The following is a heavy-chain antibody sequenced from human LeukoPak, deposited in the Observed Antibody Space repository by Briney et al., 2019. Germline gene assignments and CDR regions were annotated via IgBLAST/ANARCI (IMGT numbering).Heavy chain of an antibody. V-gene: IGHV3-23*01. CDR1: GFTFSSYA. J-gene: IGHJ4*02. CDR3: AKDMAPHGYFGFDY. Sequence: GGSLRLSCAASGFTFSSYAMSWVRQAPGKGLEWGSVIRGSGGRTNYADSVKGRFTISRDNPNNTLYLQMNSLRAEDTAVYYCAKDMAPHGYFGFDYWGQGTLVTVSS. CDR2: IRGSGGRT. D-gene: IGHD3-9*01.